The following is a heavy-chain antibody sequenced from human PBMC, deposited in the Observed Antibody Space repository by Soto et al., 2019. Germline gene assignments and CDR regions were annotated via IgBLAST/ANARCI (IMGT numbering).Heavy chain of an antibody. J-gene: IGHJ6*02. V-gene: IGHV6-1*01. CDR1: GDSVSSNSAA. CDR3: ARVSMAFTMDYYYGMDV. CDR2: TYYRSKWYN. Sequence: PSQTLSLTCAISGDSVSSNSAAWNWIRQSPSRGLEWLGRTYYRSKWYNDYAVSVKSRITINPDTSKNQFSLQLNSVTPEDTAVYYCARVSMAFTMDYYYGMDVWGQGTTVTVSS.